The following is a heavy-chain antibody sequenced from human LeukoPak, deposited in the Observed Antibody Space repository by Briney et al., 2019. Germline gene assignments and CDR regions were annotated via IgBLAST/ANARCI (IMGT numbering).Heavy chain of an antibody. CDR3: AREKGYCTSTDCYSGFDY. CDR1: GYTFTGYY. Sequence: SVKVSCKASGYTFTGYYMHWVRQAPGQGLEWMGWTNPNSGGTNYAQNFQDRVTMTRDASISTAYMEVSRLRSDDTAVYFCAREKGYCTSTDCYSGFDYWGQGTLVTVSS. V-gene: IGHV1-2*02. D-gene: IGHD2-2*01. J-gene: IGHJ4*02. CDR2: TNPNSGGT.